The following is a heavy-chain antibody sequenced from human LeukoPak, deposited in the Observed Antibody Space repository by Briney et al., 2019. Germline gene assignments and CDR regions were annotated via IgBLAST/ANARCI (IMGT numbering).Heavy chain of an antibody. CDR1: GGSFSGYY. J-gene: IGHJ4*02. CDR3: ARGKNRQQLVPFDY. V-gene: IGHV4-34*01. D-gene: IGHD6-13*01. Sequence: SETLSLTCAVYGGSFSGYYWSWIRQPPGKGLEWIGEINHSGSTNYNPSLKSRVTISVDTSKNQFSLKLSSVTAADTAVYYCARGKNRQQLVPFDYWGQGTLVTVSS. CDR2: INHSGST.